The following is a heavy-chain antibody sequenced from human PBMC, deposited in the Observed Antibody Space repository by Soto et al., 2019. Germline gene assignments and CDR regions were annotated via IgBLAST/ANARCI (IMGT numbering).Heavy chain of an antibody. CDR2: ISYDGSSK. Sequence: QVQLVESGGGVVQPGRSLRLSCAASGFTFSSYAMHWVRQAPGKGLEWVAVISYDGSSKYYADSVKGRFTISRDNSKNTLYLQMNSLRAEDTAVYYCARGYSYGYFDYWGQGTLVTVSS. V-gene: IGHV3-30-3*01. CDR3: ARGYSYGYFDY. CDR1: GFTFSSYA. D-gene: IGHD5-18*01. J-gene: IGHJ4*02.